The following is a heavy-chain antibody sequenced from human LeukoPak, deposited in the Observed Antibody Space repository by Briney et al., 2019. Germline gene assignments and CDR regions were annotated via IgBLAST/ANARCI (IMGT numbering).Heavy chain of an antibody. V-gene: IGHV3-23*01. CDR2: ISGSGGST. J-gene: IGHJ6*02. CDR3: ARDHSSSWNNYYYYYGMDV. CDR1: GFTFSSYA. D-gene: IGHD6-13*01. Sequence: PGGSLRLSCAASGFTFSSYAMSWVRQAPGKGLEWVSAISGSGGSTYYADSVKGRFTISRDNSKNTLYLQMNSLRAEDTAVYYCARDHSSSWNNYYYYYGMDVWGQGTTVTVSS.